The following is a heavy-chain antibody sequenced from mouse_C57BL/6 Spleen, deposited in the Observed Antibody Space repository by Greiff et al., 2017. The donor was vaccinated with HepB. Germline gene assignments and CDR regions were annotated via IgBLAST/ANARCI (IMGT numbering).Heavy chain of an antibody. CDR2: INPGSGGT. D-gene: IGHD3-3*01. CDR3: ARRDSLRYAMDY. V-gene: IGHV1-54*01. J-gene: IGHJ4*01. CDR1: GYAFTNYL. Sequence: QVQLQQSGAELVRPGTSVKVSCKASGYAFTNYLIEWVKQRPGQGLEWIGVINPGSGGTNYNEKFKGKATLTADKSSSTAYMQLSSLTSEDSAVYFCARRDSLRYAMDYWGQGTSVTVSS.